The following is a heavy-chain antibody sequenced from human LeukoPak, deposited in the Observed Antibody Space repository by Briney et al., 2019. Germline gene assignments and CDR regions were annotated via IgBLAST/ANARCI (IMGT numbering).Heavy chain of an antibody. Sequence: SETLSLTCTVSGGSMSNYYWSWIRQPPGKGLEWIGYIYYSGSTKYNPSLKSGVTISVDTSKNKFSLKLRPVTAADTAVYYCARVCGGDCYPLGFDPWGQGTLVTVSS. CDR2: IYYSGST. CDR1: GGSMSNYY. J-gene: IGHJ5*02. V-gene: IGHV4-59*01. D-gene: IGHD2-21*02. CDR3: ARVCGGDCYPLGFDP.